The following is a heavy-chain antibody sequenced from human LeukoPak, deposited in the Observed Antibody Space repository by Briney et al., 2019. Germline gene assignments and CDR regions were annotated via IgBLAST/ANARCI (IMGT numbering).Heavy chain of an antibody. D-gene: IGHD3-3*01. J-gene: IGHJ6*03. Sequence: NPSETLSLTCTVSGGSISSGSYYWSWIRQPAGKGLEWIGRIYTSGSTNYNPSLKSRVTISVDTSKNQFSLKLSSVTAADTAVYYCATYDFWSGYNDYYYYYMDVWGKGTTVTVSS. CDR2: IYTSGST. CDR1: GGSISSGSYY. V-gene: IGHV4-61*02. CDR3: ATYDFWSGYNDYYYYYMDV.